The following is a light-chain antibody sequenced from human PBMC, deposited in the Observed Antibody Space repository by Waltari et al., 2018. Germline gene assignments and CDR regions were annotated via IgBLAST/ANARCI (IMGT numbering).Light chain of an antibody. CDR1: QNVRSN. CDR2: GAS. V-gene: IGKV3-15*01. CDR3: QHYEGWPPSYT. J-gene: IGKJ2*01. Sequence: IVMTQSPATLSVSPGERATLPCSASQNVRSNLAWYQQKPGQASRLLIYGASTRATDVPARFGGSGFGTEFTLTISSLQSEDFAVYYCQHYEGWPPSYTFGQGTKVEI.